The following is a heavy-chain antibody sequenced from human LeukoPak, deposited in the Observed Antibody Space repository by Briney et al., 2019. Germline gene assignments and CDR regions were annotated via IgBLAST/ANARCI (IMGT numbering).Heavy chain of an antibody. CDR1: GGTFSSYA. V-gene: IGHV1-69*13. CDR3: ARGHTEYDSRGYYSFAPLYYFDY. J-gene: IGHJ4*02. Sequence: SVKVTCKASGGTFSSYAISWVRQAPGQGLEWMGGIIPIFGTANYAQKFQGRVTITADESTSTAYMELSSLRSEDTAVYYCARGHTEYDSRGYYSFAPLYYFDYWGQGTLVTVSS. CDR2: IIPIFGTA. D-gene: IGHD3-22*01.